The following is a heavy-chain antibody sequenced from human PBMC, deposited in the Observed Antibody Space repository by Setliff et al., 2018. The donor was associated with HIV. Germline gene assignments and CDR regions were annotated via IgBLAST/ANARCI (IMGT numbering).Heavy chain of an antibody. Sequence: PSETLSLTCTVSGGSISSSSYYWGWIRQPPGKGLEWIGSIYYGGSTYYNPSLKSRITISVDTSKNQFSLKLSSVTAADTAVHYCARHMVATSYYFDYWGQGTLVTVSS. V-gene: IGHV4-39*07. J-gene: IGHJ4*02. D-gene: IGHD5-12*01. CDR3: ARHMVATSYYFDY. CDR2: IYYGGST. CDR1: GGSISSSSYY.